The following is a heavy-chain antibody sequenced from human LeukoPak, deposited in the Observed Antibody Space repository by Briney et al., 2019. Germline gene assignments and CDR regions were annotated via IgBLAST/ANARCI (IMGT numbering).Heavy chain of an antibody. CDR3: AKPVVGSGWYGNIDY. J-gene: IGHJ4*02. D-gene: IGHD6-19*01. CDR2: ISGSGGST. V-gene: IGHV3-23*01. CDR1: GGPISSYY. Sequence: PSETLSLTCTVSGGPISSYYWSWVRQAPGKGLEWVSAISGSGGSTYYADSVKGRFTISRDNSKNTLYLQMNSLRAEDTAVYYCAKPVVGSGWYGNIDYWGQGTLVTVSS.